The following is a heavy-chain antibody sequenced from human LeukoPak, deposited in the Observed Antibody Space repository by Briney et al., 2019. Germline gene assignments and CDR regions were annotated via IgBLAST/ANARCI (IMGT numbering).Heavy chain of an antibody. V-gene: IGHV4-59*01. Sequence: PSETLSLTCTVSGGSISNYYWSWIRQPPGKGLEWIGYIYYSGSTNYNPSLKSRVTISVDTSKNQFSLKLSSVTAADTAVYYCASLRSDSSGYYNLRIDYWGQGTLVTVSS. CDR1: GGSISNYY. CDR3: ASLRSDSSGYYNLRIDY. J-gene: IGHJ4*02. CDR2: IYYSGST. D-gene: IGHD3-22*01.